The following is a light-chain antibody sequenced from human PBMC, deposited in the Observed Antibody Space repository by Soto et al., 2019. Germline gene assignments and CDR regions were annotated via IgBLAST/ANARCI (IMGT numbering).Light chain of an antibody. CDR3: QQYGSSPYT. Sequence: EILLTQSPGTLSLSPGERATLSCRASQSVRNNYVAWYQQKPGQAPRLFIHGASGRATVIPDRFSGSGSGTDFTLTISRLEPEDFAVYYCQQYGSSPYTFGQGTKLEI. CDR2: GAS. J-gene: IGKJ2*01. CDR1: QSVRNNY. V-gene: IGKV3-20*01.